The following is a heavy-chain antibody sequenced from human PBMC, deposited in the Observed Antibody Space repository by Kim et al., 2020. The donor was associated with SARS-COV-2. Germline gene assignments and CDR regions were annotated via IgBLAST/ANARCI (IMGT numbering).Heavy chain of an antibody. J-gene: IGHJ3*02. CDR3: ARDGSLGSGTYEGCDI. V-gene: IGHV4-38-2*02. CDR2: IRHSGST. CDR1: GYSISSGYY. Sequence: SETLSLTCTVSGYSISSGYYWGWVRQPPGKGLELIGSIRHSGSTYYNPSLKSRVTVSIDTSRNQFSLKMTSVTAADTAVYYCARDGSLGSGTYEGCDIWG. D-gene: IGHD3-10*01.